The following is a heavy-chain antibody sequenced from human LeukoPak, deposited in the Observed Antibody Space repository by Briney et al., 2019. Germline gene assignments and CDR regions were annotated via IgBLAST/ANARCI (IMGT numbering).Heavy chain of an antibody. V-gene: IGHV4-31*11. D-gene: IGHD2-2*01. CDR2: IYNSGSA. CDR3: ASTHCASPSCYSYYYSGLDV. CDR1: GGSISSGTYY. J-gene: IGHJ6*02. Sequence: SETLSLTCAVSGGSISSGTYYWNWIRQHPGKGLEWIGHIYNSGSAYYNPSLMSRVSIPIDTSENQFSLKLSSVTAADTAVYYCASTHCASPSCYSYYYSGLDVWGQGTTVTVSS.